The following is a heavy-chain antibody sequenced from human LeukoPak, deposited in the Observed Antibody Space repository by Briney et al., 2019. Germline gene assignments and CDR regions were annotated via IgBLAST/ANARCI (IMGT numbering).Heavy chain of an antibody. Sequence: PSETLSLTYAVSGGSIDGRSYNWGWVRQPPGKGLEWIGSIYDSLSAYYNPSLKSRVTISIDMSKKQFSLNLNSATAADSAVYYCARFVSIRGGIHLNYFDSWGQGRLVTVSS. CDR3: ARFVSIRGGIHLNYFDS. D-gene: IGHD2-15*01. CDR1: GGSIDGRSYN. V-gene: IGHV4-39*01. CDR2: IYDSLSA. J-gene: IGHJ4*02.